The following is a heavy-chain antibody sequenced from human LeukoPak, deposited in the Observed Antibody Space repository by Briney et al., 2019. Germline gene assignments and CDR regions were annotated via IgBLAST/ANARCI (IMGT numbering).Heavy chain of an antibody. J-gene: IGHJ4*02. CDR3: ARGKRISMIVRGSLVPQNDY. CDR1: GGSFSGYY. Sequence: SETLSLTCDVYGGSFSGYYWSWIRQPPGKGLEWIGEINHSGSTNYRPSLKSRVTISVDTSKKQFSLKLTSVTAADTAVYYWARGKRISMIVRGSLVPQNDYWGQGTLVTVSS. CDR2: INHSGST. V-gene: IGHV4-34*01. D-gene: IGHD3-22*01.